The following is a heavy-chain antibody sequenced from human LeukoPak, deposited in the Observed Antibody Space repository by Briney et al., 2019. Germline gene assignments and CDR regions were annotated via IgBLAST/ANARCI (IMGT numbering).Heavy chain of an antibody. J-gene: IGHJ4*02. CDR1: GFTFSNYW. V-gene: IGHV3-7*01. CDR3: ASALPADHFDY. Sequence: GGSLRLSCAASGFTFSNYWMSWVRQAPGKGLEWVANIKYYGSEKYYADSVRGRFTISRDNAKNSLYLQMNSLRAEDTAVYYCASALPADHFDYWGQGTLVTVSS. CDR2: IKYYGSEK.